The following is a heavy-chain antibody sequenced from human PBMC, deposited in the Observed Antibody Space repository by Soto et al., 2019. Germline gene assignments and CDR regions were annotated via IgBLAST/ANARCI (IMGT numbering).Heavy chain of an antibody. J-gene: IGHJ6*02. CDR1: GGSINDYY. Sequence: QVQLQESGPGLVKPSETLSLTCTVSGGSINDYYWSWIRQPPGKGLEWIGFIYYRGNTNYNPSLKSRVTISLETPKNQFSLKLSSVTAADTAVYYCARYYGSVHYYYGMDVWGQGTTVTVSS. CDR2: IYYRGNT. CDR3: ARYYGSVHYYYGMDV. D-gene: IGHD3-10*01. V-gene: IGHV4-59*01.